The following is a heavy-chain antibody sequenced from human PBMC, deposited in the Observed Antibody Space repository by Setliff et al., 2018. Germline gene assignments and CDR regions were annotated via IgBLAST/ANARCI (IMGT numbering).Heavy chain of an antibody. V-gene: IGHV3-21*01. CDR2: ISGSSSYI. Sequence: GGSLRLSCAASGFTFSSYWMSWVRQAPGKGLEWVSCISGSSSYIYYADSVKGRFTISRDNAKNSLYLQMNSLRAEDTAVYYCARAPSSSSASWFDPWGQGTLVTVSS. CDR1: GFTFSSYW. CDR3: ARAPSSSSASWFDP. J-gene: IGHJ5*02. D-gene: IGHD6-6*01.